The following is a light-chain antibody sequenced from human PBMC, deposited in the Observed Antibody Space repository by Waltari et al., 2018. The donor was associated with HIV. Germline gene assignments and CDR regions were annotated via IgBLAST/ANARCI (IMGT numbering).Light chain of an antibody. Sequence: DIQMTQSPSTLSASVGDRVTITCRASQSISSWLAWYQQKPGKAPNLLIYKASSLQSGVPSRFSGSGSGTEFTLTISSLQSEDFATYYCQQYNSYPWTFGQGTKLEI. V-gene: IGKV1-5*03. CDR1: QSISSW. CDR2: KAS. CDR3: QQYNSYPWT. J-gene: IGKJ2*02.